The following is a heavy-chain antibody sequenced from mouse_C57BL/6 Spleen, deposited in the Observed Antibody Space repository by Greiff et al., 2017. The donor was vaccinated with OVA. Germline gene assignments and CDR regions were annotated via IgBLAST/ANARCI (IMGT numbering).Heavy chain of an antibody. Sequence: QVQLQQPGAELVRPGSSVKLSCKASGYTFTSYWMHWVKQRPIQGLEWIGNIDPSDSETHYNQKFKDKATLAVDKSSSTAYMQLSSLTSEDSAVYYCSRNDYSNFWFAYWGQGTLVTVSA. CDR1: GYTFTSYW. CDR2: IDPSDSET. V-gene: IGHV1-52*01. D-gene: IGHD2-5*01. CDR3: SRNDYSNFWFAY. J-gene: IGHJ3*01.